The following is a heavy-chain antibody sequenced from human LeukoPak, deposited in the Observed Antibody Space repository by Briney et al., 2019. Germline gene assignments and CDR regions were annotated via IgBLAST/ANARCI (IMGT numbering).Heavy chain of an antibody. J-gene: IGHJ6*02. D-gene: IGHD2-2*01. CDR3: ARGSTGGWVLRSYYYYGMDV. V-gene: IGHV4-59*01. Sequence: ASETLSLTCTVSGGSISSYYWSWIRQPPGKGLEWIGYIYYSGSTNYNPSLKSRVTISVDTSKNQFSLKLSSVTAADTAVYYCARGSTGGWVLRSYYYYGMDVWGQGTTVTVSS. CDR1: GGSISSYY. CDR2: IYYSGST.